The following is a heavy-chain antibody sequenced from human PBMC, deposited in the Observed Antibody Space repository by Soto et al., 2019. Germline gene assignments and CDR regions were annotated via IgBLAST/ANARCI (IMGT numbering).Heavy chain of an antibody. CDR3: ARGVGYCTNGVCYPYYYYYMDV. J-gene: IGHJ6*03. CDR1: GFTFSSYS. Sequence: GGSLRLSCAASGFTFSSYSMNWVRQAPGKGLEWVSYISSSSSTIYYADSVKGRFTISRDNAKNSLYLQMNSLRAEDTAVYYCARGVGYCTNGVCYPYYYYYMDVWGKGTTVTVSS. CDR2: ISSSSSTI. V-gene: IGHV3-48*01. D-gene: IGHD2-8*01.